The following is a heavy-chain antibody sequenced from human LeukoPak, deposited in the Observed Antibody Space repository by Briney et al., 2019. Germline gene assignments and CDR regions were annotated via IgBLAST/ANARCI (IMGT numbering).Heavy chain of an antibody. D-gene: IGHD6-13*01. CDR2: INPNSGGT. CDR3: ATDLGSSWIY. CDR1: GYTFTGYY. V-gene: IGHV1-2*02. Sequence: ASVKVSCKSSGYTFTGYYLHWVRQAPGQGLEWMGWINPNSGGTNYAQKFQGRVTMTRDTSISTAYMELSRLSSDDTAVYYCATDLGSSWIYWGQGTLVTVSS. J-gene: IGHJ4*01.